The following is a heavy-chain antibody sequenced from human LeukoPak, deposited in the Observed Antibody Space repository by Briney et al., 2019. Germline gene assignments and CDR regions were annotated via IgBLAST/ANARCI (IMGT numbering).Heavy chain of an antibody. J-gene: IGHJ4*02. V-gene: IGHV1-46*01. CDR3: AKIVGASNGYFDY. CDR1: GYTFTNYY. D-gene: IGHD1-26*01. Sequence: RASVKVSCKASGYTFTNYYIHWVRQAPGQGLEWIGIINPSIGTTSYAQKFQGRITMTRDTSTSTIYMELSSLRSEDTAVYYCAKIVGASNGYFDYWGQGTLVTVSS. CDR2: INPSIGTT.